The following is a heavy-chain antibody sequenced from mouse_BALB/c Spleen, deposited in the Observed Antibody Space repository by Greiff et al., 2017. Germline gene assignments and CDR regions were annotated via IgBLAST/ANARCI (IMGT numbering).Heavy chain of an antibody. J-gene: IGHJ4*01. Sequence: VQLVESGPGLVQPSQSLSITCTVSGFSLTSYGVHWVRQSPGKGLEWLGVIWSGGSTDYNAAFISRLSISKDNSKSQVFFKMNSLQANDTAIYYCARDYYGNYYAMDYWGQGTSVTVSS. CDR2: IWSGGST. CDR3: ARDYYGNYYAMDY. CDR1: GFSLTSYG. V-gene: IGHV2-2*02. D-gene: IGHD2-1*01.